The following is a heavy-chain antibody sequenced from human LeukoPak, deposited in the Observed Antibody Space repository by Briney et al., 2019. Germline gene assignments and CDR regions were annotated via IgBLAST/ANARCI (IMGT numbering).Heavy chain of an antibody. D-gene: IGHD3-22*01. CDR2: ISGGGDTT. Sequence: GGSLRLSCEASGLIFRSFVMSWVRQVQGKGLEWVSGISGGGDTTYYADSVKGRFTISRDDSKNTLYLQMNSLRAEDTAVYYCAKDSSGYYFGLPGDAFDIWGQGTMVTVSS. V-gene: IGHV3-23*01. J-gene: IGHJ3*02. CDR3: AKDSSGYYFGLPGDAFDI. CDR1: GLIFRSFV.